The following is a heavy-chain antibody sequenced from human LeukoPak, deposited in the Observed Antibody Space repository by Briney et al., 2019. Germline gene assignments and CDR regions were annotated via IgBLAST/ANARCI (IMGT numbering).Heavy chain of an antibody. V-gene: IGHV3-23*01. CDR2: IRGRGNNT. Sequence: PGGSLRLSCAASGFTFSTYAMSWVRQAPGKGLEWVSSIRGRGNNTYYADSVKGRFTISRDNSKNTLHLQMNSLRAEDTAIYYCARAYSSSWYDYWGQGTLVTVSS. CDR1: GFTFSTYA. D-gene: IGHD6-13*01. CDR3: ARAYSSSWYDY. J-gene: IGHJ4*02.